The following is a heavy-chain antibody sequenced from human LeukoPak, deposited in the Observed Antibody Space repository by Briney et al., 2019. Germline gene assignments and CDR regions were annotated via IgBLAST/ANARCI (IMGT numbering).Heavy chain of an antibody. CDR1: GFTFSIYT. CDR2: ISSNGGST. Sequence: PGGSLRLSCAASGFTFSIYTMSWVRQAPGKGLEYVSTISSNGGSTYYANSVKGRFTISRDDSKNTLYLQMASLRAEDMAVYYCVRDRGGSGWYYFVLWGQGTLVTVSS. J-gene: IGHJ4*02. CDR3: VRDRGGSGWYYFVL. V-gene: IGHV3-64*01. D-gene: IGHD6-19*01.